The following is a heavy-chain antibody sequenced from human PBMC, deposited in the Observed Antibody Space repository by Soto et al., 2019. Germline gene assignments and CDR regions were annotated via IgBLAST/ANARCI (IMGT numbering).Heavy chain of an antibody. J-gene: IGHJ4*02. D-gene: IGHD3-10*01. V-gene: IGHV4-34*01. CDR1: GGSFSGYS. Sequence: PSETLSLTCAVHGGSFSGYSWTWIRQSPGKGLEWIGQINGAGSAIYHPSLKSRVTISVGTSNNEFFLDLSSVTAADTAIYYCARGLFSGTSYSGGCYFFAYWAQVTLVTVS. CDR3: ARGLFSGTSYSGGCYFFAY. CDR2: INGAGSA.